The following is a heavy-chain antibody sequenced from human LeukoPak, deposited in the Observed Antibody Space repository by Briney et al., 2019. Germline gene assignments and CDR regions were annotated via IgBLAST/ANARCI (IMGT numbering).Heavy chain of an antibody. V-gene: IGHV3-48*01. CDR1: GFTFSRFS. J-gene: IGHJ6*03. CDR3: ARDPGDYYYYYMDV. Sequence: GGSLRPSCAASGFTFSRFSMHWVRQAPGKGLEWISYISTSGGTTYYADSVKGRFTISRDNAKNSLYLQMNSLRAEDTAVFYCARDPGDYYYYYMDVWGKGTTVTVSS. CDR2: ISTSGGTT. D-gene: IGHD2-21*01.